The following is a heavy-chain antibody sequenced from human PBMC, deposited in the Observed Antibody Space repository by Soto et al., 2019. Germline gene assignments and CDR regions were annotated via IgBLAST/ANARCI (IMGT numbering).Heavy chain of an antibody. D-gene: IGHD6-19*01. CDR1: GFTFSSYA. J-gene: IGHJ4*02. Sequence: EVQLLGSGVGLVRPGGSLRLYCAASGFTFSSYAMSWVRQAPGKGLEWVSGISGSGVSTHYADSVKGRFTISRDNSKNTLYLQMNSLRAEDTAVYYCAKAVGYSSGYVYFDYWGQGTLVTVSS. CDR2: ISGSGVST. CDR3: AKAVGYSSGYVYFDY. V-gene: IGHV3-23*01.